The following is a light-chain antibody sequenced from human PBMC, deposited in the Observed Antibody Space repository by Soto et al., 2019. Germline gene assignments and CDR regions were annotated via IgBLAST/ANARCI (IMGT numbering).Light chain of an antibody. CDR2: GAS. J-gene: IGKJ1*01. CDR3: QRRYGSPPWT. CDR1: HTMSIF. Sequence: DIQMTQSPSSLSASVVDKVTITCRASHTMSIFLNWYQQKPGKAPKLLTYGASTFPGGIPSRFSGSGSGTVFSLTISRLQPEDFATYYCQRRYGSPPWTFGQGTKVDIK. V-gene: IGKV1-39*01.